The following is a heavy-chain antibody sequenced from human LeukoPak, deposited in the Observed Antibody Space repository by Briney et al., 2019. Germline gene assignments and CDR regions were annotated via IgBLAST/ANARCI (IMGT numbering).Heavy chain of an antibody. V-gene: IGHV4-39*07. J-gene: IGHJ2*01. D-gene: IGHD3-3*01. CDR2: IYHSGST. Sequence: SETRSLTCTVSGGSISSGGYYWSWIRQPPGKGLEWIGEIYHSGSTNYNPSLKSRVTISVDKSKNQFSLKLSSVTAADTAVYYCARPLYYDFWSSDTGHWYFDLWGRGTLVTVPS. CDR1: GGSISSGGYY. CDR3: ARPLYYDFWSSDTGHWYFDL.